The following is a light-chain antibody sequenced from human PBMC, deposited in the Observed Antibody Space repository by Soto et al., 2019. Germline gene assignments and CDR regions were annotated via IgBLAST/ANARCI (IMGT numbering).Light chain of an antibody. J-gene: IGLJ2*01. V-gene: IGLV3-1*01. CDR1: KLGDKY. CDR2: EDS. Sequence: SSELTQPPSVSVAPGQTASITCSGGKLGDKYACWYQQKPGQSPVVVIHEDSKRPSGIPERFSGSNSGNTATLTISGTQAMDEADYYCQAWDSSTLVVFGGGTKLTVL. CDR3: QAWDSSTLVV.